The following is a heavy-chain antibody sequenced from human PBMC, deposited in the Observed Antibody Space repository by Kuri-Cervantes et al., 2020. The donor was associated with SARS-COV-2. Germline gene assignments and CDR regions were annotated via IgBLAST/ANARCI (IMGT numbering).Heavy chain of an antibody. CDR1: GYTLTELS. V-gene: IGHV1-24*01. J-gene: IGHJ6*02. CDR3: ARAEDIVVVVAATWYYYGMDV. Sequence: ASVKVSCKVSGYTLTELSMHWVRQAPGKGLEWMGGFDPEDGETIYAQKFQGRVTMTEDTSTDTAYMELSSLRSEDTAVYYCARAEDIVVVVAATWYYYGMDVWGQGTTVTGSS. CDR2: FDPEDGET. D-gene: IGHD2-15*01.